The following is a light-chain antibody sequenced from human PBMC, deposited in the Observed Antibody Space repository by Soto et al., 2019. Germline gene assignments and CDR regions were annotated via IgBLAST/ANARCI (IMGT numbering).Light chain of an antibody. CDR2: GAS. J-gene: IGKJ4*01. CDR3: QQYNSWPPLT. CDR1: QSVSSN. Sequence: EIVMTQSPATLSVSPGERATLSCRASQSVSSNLAWYQQKPGQAPRLLIYGASTRATDIPARFSGSGSGTEFTLTISSLQSEDLAVYYCQQYNSWPPLTFGGGTKVEIK. V-gene: IGKV3-15*01.